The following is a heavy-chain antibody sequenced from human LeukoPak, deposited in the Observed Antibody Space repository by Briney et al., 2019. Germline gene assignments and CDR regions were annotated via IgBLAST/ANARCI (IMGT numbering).Heavy chain of an antibody. CDR3: ARGPPYIVVVPAATLAYSYGMDV. Sequence: PSETLSLTCAVYGGSFSGYYWSWIRQPPGKGLEWIGEINHSGSTNYTPPLKSRVTISVDTSKIQYALKLRSVTAADTAVYYCARGPPYIVVVPAATLAYSYGMDVWGQGTTVTVSS. CDR2: INHSGST. CDR1: GGSFSGYY. D-gene: IGHD2-2*01. V-gene: IGHV4-34*01. J-gene: IGHJ6*02.